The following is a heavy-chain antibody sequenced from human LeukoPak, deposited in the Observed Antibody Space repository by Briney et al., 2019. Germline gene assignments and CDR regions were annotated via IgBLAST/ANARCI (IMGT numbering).Heavy chain of an antibody. CDR3: TRDQEQQLTNFDY. J-gene: IGHJ4*02. CDR2: IRSKAYGGTT. V-gene: IGHV3-49*04. CDR1: GFTFGDYA. D-gene: IGHD6-13*01. Sequence: PGRSLRLSCTASGFTFGDYAMSWVRQAPGKGLEWVGFIRSKAYGGTTEYAASVKGRFTISRDDSKSIAYLQMNSPKTEDTAVYYCTRDQEQQLTNFDYWGQGTLVTVSS.